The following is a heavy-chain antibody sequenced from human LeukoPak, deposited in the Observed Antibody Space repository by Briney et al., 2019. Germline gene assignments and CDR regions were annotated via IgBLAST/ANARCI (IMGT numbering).Heavy chain of an antibody. D-gene: IGHD5-24*01. Sequence: GGSLRLSCAASGFTVSSNYMSWVRQAPGKGLEWVSVIYSGGSTYYADSVKGRFTISRHNSKNTLYVQMNSLRAEDTAVYYCARERRDSYWYFDLWGRGTLVTVSS. CDR1: GFTVSSNY. J-gene: IGHJ2*01. CDR2: IYSGGST. CDR3: ARERRDSYWYFDL. V-gene: IGHV3-53*04.